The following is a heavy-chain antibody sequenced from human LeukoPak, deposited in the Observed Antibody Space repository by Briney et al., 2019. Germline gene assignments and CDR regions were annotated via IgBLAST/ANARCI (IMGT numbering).Heavy chain of an antibody. Sequence: SGTLSLTCAVSGGSISSSNWWSWVRQPPGKGLEWIGEIYHSGSTNYNPSLKSRVTISVDKSKNQFSLKLSSVTAADTAVYYCARWPLYSGSYGSWFDPWGQGTLVTVSS. CDR3: ARWPLYSGSYGSWFDP. CDR2: IYHSGST. V-gene: IGHV4-4*02. D-gene: IGHD1-26*01. J-gene: IGHJ5*02. CDR1: GGSISSSNW.